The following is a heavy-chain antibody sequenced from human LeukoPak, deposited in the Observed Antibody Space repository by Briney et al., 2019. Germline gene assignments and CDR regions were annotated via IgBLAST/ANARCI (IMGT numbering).Heavy chain of an antibody. D-gene: IGHD2-2*02. V-gene: IGHV3-48*01. CDR1: WVPFSSYS. CDR3: ARERFISTSCYTIDG. Sequence: PGGSLRLSCAASWVPFSSYSVNWLRQAPGKGLEWVSYISSSSSTIYYADSVKGRFTISRDNAKNSLYLQMNSLRAQETAVYCCARERFISTSCYTIDGWGQGTLVTVSS. J-gene: IGHJ4*02. CDR2: ISSSSSTI.